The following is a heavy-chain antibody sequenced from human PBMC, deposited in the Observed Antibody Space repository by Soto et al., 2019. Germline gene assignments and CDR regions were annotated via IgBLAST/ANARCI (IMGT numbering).Heavy chain of an antibody. CDR3: VKDRTSHFWSAYFDS. J-gene: IGHJ4*02. V-gene: IGHV3-30-3*01. D-gene: IGHD3-3*02. CDR1: GFTFSSYA. Sequence: QVQLVESGGGVVQPGSSLRLSCAASGFTFSSYAMHWVRQAPGKGLEWVAVISYDGNDESYTDSVKGRFTISRDTSKNTLYLQMNSLRPEDTAIYYCVKDRTSHFWSAYFDSWGQGTLIAVSS. CDR2: ISYDGNDE.